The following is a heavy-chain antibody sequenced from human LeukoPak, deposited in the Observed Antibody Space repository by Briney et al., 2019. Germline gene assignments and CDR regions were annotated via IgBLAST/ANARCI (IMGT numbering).Heavy chain of an antibody. D-gene: IGHD2-2*01. CDR3: AGGGAVVPAARWFAP. J-gene: IGHJ5*02. CDR2: IIPIFGTA. Sequence: ASVKVSCKASGGTFSSYAISWVRQAPGQGLEWMGGIIPIFGTANYAQKFQGRVTITTDESTSTAYMELSSLRSEDTAVYSCAGGGAVVPAARWFAPWSQGTLVTVPS. CDR1: GGTFSSYA. V-gene: IGHV1-69*05.